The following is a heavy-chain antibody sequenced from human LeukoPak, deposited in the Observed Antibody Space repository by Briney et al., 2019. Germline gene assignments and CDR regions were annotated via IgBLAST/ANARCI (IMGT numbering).Heavy chain of an antibody. V-gene: IGHV3-23*01. CDR3: AKGGGYEAQYYYYYLDV. CDR2: ISGSGDST. D-gene: IGHD5-12*01. CDR1: GFTFTSYA. Sequence: GGSLRLSCAASGFTFTSYAMSWVRQAPGKGLEWVSAISGSGDSTYYAGSVRGRFTISRDNSKNTLYLQMKSLRAEDTAVYYCAKGGGYEAQYYYYYLDVWGKGTTVTISS. J-gene: IGHJ6*03.